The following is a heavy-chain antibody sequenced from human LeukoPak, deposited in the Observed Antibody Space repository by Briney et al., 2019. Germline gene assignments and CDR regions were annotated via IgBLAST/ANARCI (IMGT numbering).Heavy chain of an antibody. CDR3: ARVGKGSDYFDY. D-gene: IGHD3-10*01. Sequence: ASVKVSCKASGYTFTGYYMHWVRQAPGQRLEWMGWINPNSGGTNYAQKFQGRVTMTRDTSISTAYMELSRLRPDDTAVYYCARVGKGSDYFDYWGQGTLVTVSS. CDR2: INPNSGGT. CDR1: GYTFTGYY. J-gene: IGHJ4*02. V-gene: IGHV1-2*02.